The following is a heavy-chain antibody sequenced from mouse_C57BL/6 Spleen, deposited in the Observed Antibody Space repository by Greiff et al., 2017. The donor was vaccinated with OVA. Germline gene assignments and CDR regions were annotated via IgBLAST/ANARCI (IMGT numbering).Heavy chain of an antibody. J-gene: IGHJ1*03. V-gene: IGHV1-72*01. D-gene: IGHD1-1*01. Sequence: QVQLQQPGAELVKPGASVKLSCKASGYTFTSCWMHWVKQRPGRGLEWIGRIDPNSGGTKYNENFKSKATMTVDKPASTAYMQLSSLTSEDSAVYYCARRGYDGSSYWYFDVWGTGTTVTVSS. CDR2: IDPNSGGT. CDR1: GYTFTSCW. CDR3: ARRGYDGSSYWYFDV.